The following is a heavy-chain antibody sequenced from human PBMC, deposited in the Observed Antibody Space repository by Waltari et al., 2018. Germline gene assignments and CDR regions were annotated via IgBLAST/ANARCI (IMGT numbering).Heavy chain of an antibody. CDR2: INPDAGST. V-gene: IGHV1-46*01. CDR3: ARGKEVVVLSLDY. D-gene: IGHD2-15*01. Sequence: MHWVRQAPGQGLEWMGIINPDAGSTSYAQNFQGRVTMTRDTSTSTIYMELSSLRSEDTAVYYCARGKEVVVLSLDYWGQGTLVIVSS. J-gene: IGHJ4*02.